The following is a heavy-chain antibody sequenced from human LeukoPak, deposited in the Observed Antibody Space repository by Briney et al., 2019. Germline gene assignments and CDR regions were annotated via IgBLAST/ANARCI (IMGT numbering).Heavy chain of an antibody. D-gene: IGHD1-14*01. J-gene: IGHJ5*02. CDR1: GFTFSDYY. CDR2: ISSSGSTI. CDR3: ASHNTMNWFDP. Sequence: GGSLRLSCAASGFTFSDYYMSWIRQAPGKGLEWVSYISSSGSTIYYADSVKGRFTISRDNAKNSLCLQMNSLRAEDTAVNYCASHNTMNWFDPWGQGTLVTVSS. V-gene: IGHV3-11*04.